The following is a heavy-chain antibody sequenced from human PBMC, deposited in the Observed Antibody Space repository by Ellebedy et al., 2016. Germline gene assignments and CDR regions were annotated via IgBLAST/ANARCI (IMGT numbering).Heavy chain of an antibody. CDR3: TTDQQVYCSSTSCYTPLYYYYGMDV. J-gene: IGHJ6*02. D-gene: IGHD2-2*02. CDR1: GFTFSNAW. Sequence: GESLKISCAASGFTFSNAWMSWVRQAPGKGLEWVGLIKSKTDGGTTDYAAPVKGRFSISRDDSKNTLYLQMNSLKTEDTAVYYCTTDQQVYCSSTSCYTPLYYYYGMDVWGQGTTVTVSS. V-gene: IGHV3-15*01. CDR2: IKSKTDGGTT.